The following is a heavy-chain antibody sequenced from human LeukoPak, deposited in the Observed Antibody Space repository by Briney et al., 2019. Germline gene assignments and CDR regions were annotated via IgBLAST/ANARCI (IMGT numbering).Heavy chain of an antibody. D-gene: IGHD3-22*01. Sequence: GGSLRLSCGAAGVTVSSYGMHWVREAPGKGREWVAGIGYGGSNKYYADSVKARFTSSGDNSNNTRYLQRNSLRAEDTAGYYSARDAHHYASSGYLFDYWGQGTLVTVSS. J-gene: IGHJ4*02. CDR3: ARDAHHYASSGYLFDY. CDR2: IGYGGSNK. CDR1: GVTVSSYG. V-gene: IGHV3-33*01.